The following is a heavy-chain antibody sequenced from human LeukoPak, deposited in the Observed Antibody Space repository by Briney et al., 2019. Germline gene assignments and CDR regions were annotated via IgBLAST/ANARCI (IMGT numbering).Heavy chain of an antibody. CDR2: MNPNSGNT. Sequence: ASVKVSCKASGYTFTSYDINWVRQATGQGLEWMGWMNPNSGNTGYAQKFQGRVTITRNTSISTAYMELSSLRSEDTAVCYCARPNLTGDQAFDIWGQGTMVTVSS. CDR3: ARPNLTGDQAFDI. J-gene: IGHJ3*02. V-gene: IGHV1-8*03. D-gene: IGHD7-27*01. CDR1: GYTFTSYD.